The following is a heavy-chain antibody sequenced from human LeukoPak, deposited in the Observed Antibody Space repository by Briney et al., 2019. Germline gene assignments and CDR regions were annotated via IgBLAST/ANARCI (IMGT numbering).Heavy chain of an antibody. CDR1: GFTFSSYA. V-gene: IGHV3-23*01. CDR3: ASERLRTSGWYLSFSDY. Sequence: SGGSLRLSCAASGFTFSSYAMSWVRQAQGKELEWVSAISDSGGSTYYADSVKGRFTISRDNSKNTLYLQMNSLRAEDTAVYYCASERLRTSGWYLSFSDYWGQGTLVTVSS. CDR2: ISDSGGST. J-gene: IGHJ4*02. D-gene: IGHD6-19*01.